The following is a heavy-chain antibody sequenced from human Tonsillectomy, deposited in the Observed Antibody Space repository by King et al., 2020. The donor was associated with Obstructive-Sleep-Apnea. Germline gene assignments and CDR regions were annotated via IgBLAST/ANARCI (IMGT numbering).Heavy chain of an antibody. CDR1: GYTFTSYG. Sequence: QLVQSGAEVKKPGASVKGLCKASGYTFTSYGISWVLQAPGQGLEWVGVISAYNCNTNFAQKLQGSVTMTTDTSTSTAYMELRSLRSDDTAVYYCARQPASSGSYGDYWGQGTLVTVSS. D-gene: IGHD1-26*01. J-gene: IGHJ4*02. CDR2: ISAYNCNT. V-gene: IGHV1-18*04. CDR3: ARQPASSGSYGDY.